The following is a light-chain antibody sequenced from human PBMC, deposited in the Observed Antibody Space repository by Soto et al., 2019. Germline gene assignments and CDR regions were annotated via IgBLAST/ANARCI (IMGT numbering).Light chain of an antibody. Sequence: DIQMTQSPSTLSASVGDRVTITCRASQSISSWLAWYQQKPGKAPKLLIYDAYSLESGVPSRFSGSGSGTEFPLTISSLQPDDFATYYCQQYNSYSTFGQGTKLDIK. V-gene: IGKV1-5*01. J-gene: IGKJ2*01. CDR3: QQYNSYST. CDR2: DAY. CDR1: QSISSW.